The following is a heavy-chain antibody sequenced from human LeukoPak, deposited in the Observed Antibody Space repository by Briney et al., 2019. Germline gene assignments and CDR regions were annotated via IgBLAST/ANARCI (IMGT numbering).Heavy chain of an antibody. CDR2: ISANGDTT. J-gene: IGHJ4*02. D-gene: IGHD3-22*01. CDR1: GFTFNYYA. CDR3: ATRGNSRGYFDN. V-gene: IGHV3-23*01. Sequence: GGSLRLSCAASGFTFNYYAMTWVRQAPGKGLEWVSTISANGDTTYYADSVKGRFTVSGDSSENTLYTQMNSLRAEDTAVYYCATRGNSRGYFDNWGQGTLVTVSS.